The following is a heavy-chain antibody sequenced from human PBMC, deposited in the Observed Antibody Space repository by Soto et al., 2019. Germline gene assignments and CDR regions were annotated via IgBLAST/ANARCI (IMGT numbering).Heavy chain of an antibody. CDR2: ISSSSSYI. CDR1: GFTFGSYS. Sequence: EVQLVESGGGLVKPGGSLRLSCAASGFTFGSYSMNWVRQAPGKGLEWVSSISSSSSYIYYADSVKGRFTISRDNAKNSLYLQMNSLRAEDTAVYYCARSRGRYYYGSGRPLGYWGQGTLVTVSS. V-gene: IGHV3-21*01. CDR3: ARSRGRYYYGSGRPLGY. J-gene: IGHJ4*02. D-gene: IGHD3-10*01.